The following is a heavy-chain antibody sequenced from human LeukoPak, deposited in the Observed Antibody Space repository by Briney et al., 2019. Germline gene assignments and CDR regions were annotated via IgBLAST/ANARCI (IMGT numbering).Heavy chain of an antibody. V-gene: IGHV3-7*01. CDR3: ARVEDRSGSYLAAYYYYSMDV. J-gene: IGHJ6*03. Sequence: GGSLRLSCAASGFTFSSYWMTWVRQAPGKGLEWVAGIKQEGSEKYYGDSVKGRSTISRDNAKNSLYLHMNSLRAEDTGVYYCARVEDRSGSYLAAYYYYSMDVWGKGATVAVSS. D-gene: IGHD1-26*01. CDR2: IKQEGSEK. CDR1: GFTFSSYW.